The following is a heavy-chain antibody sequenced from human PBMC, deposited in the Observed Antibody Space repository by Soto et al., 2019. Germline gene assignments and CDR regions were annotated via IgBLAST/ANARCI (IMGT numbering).Heavy chain of an antibody. D-gene: IGHD5-12*01. V-gene: IGHV4-39*01. J-gene: IGHJ3*02. CDR2: IYYSGST. Sequence: QLQLQESGPGLVKPSETLSLTCTVSGGSISSSSYYWGWIRQPPGKGLEWIGSIYYSGSTYYNPSLKSRVTISVDTSTNQFSLKLSSVTAADTAVYYCARVAPLVATLGGDAFDIWGQGTMVTVSS. CDR1: GGSISSSSYY. CDR3: ARVAPLVATLGGDAFDI.